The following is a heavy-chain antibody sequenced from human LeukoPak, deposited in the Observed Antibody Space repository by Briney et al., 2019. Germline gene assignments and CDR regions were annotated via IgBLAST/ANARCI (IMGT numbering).Heavy chain of an antibody. CDR3: AKEPIAAAGTIDY. J-gene: IGHJ4*02. CDR2: ISWNSGSI. V-gene: IGHV3-9*01. D-gene: IGHD6-13*01. Sequence: GGSLRLSCAASGFTFDDYAMHWVRQAPGKGLEWVSGISWNSGSIGYADSVKGRFTISRDNAKNSLYLQMNSLRAEDTALYYCAKEPIAAAGTIDYWGQGTLVTVSS. CDR1: GFTFDDYA.